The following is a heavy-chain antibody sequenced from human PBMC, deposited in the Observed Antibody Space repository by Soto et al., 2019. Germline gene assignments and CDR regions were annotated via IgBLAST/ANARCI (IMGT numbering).Heavy chain of an antibody. Sequence: QVQLQESGPGLVKPSETLSLLCFVSGEAVGSGQSYWNWVRQAPGKGLEWIGHTAVTGAMKNSASLKRRVIMYVDPSKNQISLTLTYVTAADSATYVCARGRSDSAGSSFGRRMDVWGQGTTVTV. J-gene: IGHJ6*02. V-gene: IGHV4-61*01. CDR3: ARGRSDSAGSSFGRRMDV. CDR2: TAVTGAM. D-gene: IGHD3-10*01. CDR1: GEAVGSGQSY.